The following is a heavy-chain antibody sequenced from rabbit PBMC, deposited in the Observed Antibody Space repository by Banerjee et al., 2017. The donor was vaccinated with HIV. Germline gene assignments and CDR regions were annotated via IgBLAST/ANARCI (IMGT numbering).Heavy chain of an antibody. CDR2: IYGGSSGTT. CDR1: GFSFSSSYY. J-gene: IGHJ4*01. Sequence: QEQLVESGGGLVQPEGSLTLTCTASGFSFSSSYYMCWVRQAPGKGLEWIGCIYGGSSGTTYYATWAKGRFTISKTSSTTVTLQMTSLTAADTATYFCARDLAGSSYYYFNLWGPGTLVTVS. V-gene: IGHV1S45*01. CDR3: ARDLAGSSYYYFNL. D-gene: IGHD8-1*01.